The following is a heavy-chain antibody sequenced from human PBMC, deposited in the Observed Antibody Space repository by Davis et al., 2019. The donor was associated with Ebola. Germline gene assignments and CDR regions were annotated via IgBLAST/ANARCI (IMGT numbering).Heavy chain of an antibody. J-gene: IGHJ4*02. Sequence: SETLSLTCAVYGGSFSGYYWSWIRQPPGKGLEWIGEINHSGSTNYNPSLKSRVTISVDTSKNQFSLKLSSVTAADTAVYYCARGREWWLLLEGESSFDYWGQGTLVTVSS. CDR1: GGSFSGYY. D-gene: IGHD3-22*01. V-gene: IGHV4-34*01. CDR2: INHSGST. CDR3: ARGREWWLLLEGESSFDY.